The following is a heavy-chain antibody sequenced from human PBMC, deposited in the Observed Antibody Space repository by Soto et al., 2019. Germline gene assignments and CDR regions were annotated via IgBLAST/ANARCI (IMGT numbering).Heavy chain of an antibody. J-gene: IGHJ5*02. CDR2: IYSGGST. D-gene: IGHD6-13*01. Sequence: GGSLRLSCAASGFTVSSNYMSWVRQAPGKGLEWVSVIYSGGSTYYADSVKGRFTISRDNSKNTLYLQMNSLRAEDTAVCYCAKAPGIAAAGTPGWFDPWGQGTLVTVSS. CDR3: AKAPGIAAAGTPGWFDP. CDR1: GFTVSSNY. V-gene: IGHV3-53*05.